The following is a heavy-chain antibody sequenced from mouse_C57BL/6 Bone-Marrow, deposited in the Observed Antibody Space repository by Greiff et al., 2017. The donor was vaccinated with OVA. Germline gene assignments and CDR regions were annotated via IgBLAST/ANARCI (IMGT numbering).Heavy chain of an antibody. CDR3: ARSYGNYVGY. CDR1: GYTFTSYW. Sequence: QVQLQQSGAELVMPGASVKLSCKASGYTFTSYWMHWVKQRPGQGLEWIGEIDPSDSYTNYNQKFKGKSTLTVDKSSSTAYMQLSSLTSEDSAVYYCARSYGNYVGYWGQGTTLTVSS. J-gene: IGHJ2*01. V-gene: IGHV1-69*01. D-gene: IGHD2-1*01. CDR2: IDPSDSYT.